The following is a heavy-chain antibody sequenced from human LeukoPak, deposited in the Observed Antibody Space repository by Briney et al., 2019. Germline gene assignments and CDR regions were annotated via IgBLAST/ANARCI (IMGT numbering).Heavy chain of an antibody. CDR1: GYSTSSGYY. V-gene: IGHV4-38-2*02. J-gene: IGHJ5*02. CDR3: ARVGYCSGDTCLNWFDP. D-gene: IGHD2-15*01. Sequence: SETLSLTCTVSGYSTSSGYYWGWIRLPPGKGLEWIGIINHSGSTFCNTSLKSRVTISVDTSTNQFSLQLRSVTAADTALYYCARVGYCSGDTCLNWFDPWGRGTLVTVSS. CDR2: INHSGST.